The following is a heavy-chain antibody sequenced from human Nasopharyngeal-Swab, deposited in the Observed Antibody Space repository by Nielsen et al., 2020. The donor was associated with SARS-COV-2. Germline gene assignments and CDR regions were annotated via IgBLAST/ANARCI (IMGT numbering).Heavy chain of an antibody. J-gene: IGHJ4*02. V-gene: IGHV3-74*01. CDR1: GFTFSTYW. CDR3: ARDVGGRDNY. Sequence: GGSLRLSCAASGFTFSTYWMHWVRQPPGKGLLWVSRIDTDGTITDYADSVKGRFTISRDNAKNTLYLQMNSLRAGDTAVYYCARDVGGRDNYWGQGALVTVSS. D-gene: IGHD2-15*01. CDR2: IDTDGTIT.